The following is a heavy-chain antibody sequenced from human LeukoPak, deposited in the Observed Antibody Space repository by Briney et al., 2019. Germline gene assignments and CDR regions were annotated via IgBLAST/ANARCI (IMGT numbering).Heavy chain of an antibody. CDR3: ARASHYYYYYMDV. CDR1: GGSFNNSY. J-gene: IGHJ6*03. D-gene: IGHD6-6*01. Sequence: SETLSLTCAAYGGSFNNSYWTWIRQSPGKGLEWIGEINHNGTTRYNKPLKSRVTISIDTSKNQFSLKLYAVTAADTAVYYCARASHYYYYYMDVWGKGTTVTISS. CDR2: INHNGTT. V-gene: IGHV4-34*01.